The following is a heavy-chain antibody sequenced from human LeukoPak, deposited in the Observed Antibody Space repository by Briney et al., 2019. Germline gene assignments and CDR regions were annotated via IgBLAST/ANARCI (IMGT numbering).Heavy chain of an antibody. CDR1: GYAFASYS. CDR3: VREPPLEYYFASRGYYGSDY. V-gene: IGHV1-18*01. J-gene: IGHJ4*02. Sequence: GASVKVSCKASGYAFASYSINWVRQAPGQGLEWMGWINIHNGNTRYAQKFGGRVTVTTDTSTTTAYMDLRGLRSDDTAIYYCVREPPLEYYFASRGYYGSDYWGQGTLVTVSS. CDR2: INIHNGNT. D-gene: IGHD3-22*01.